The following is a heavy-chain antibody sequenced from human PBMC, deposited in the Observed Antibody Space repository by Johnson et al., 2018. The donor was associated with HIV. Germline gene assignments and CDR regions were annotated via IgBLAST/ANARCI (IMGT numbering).Heavy chain of an antibody. CDR3: ARGLTGDDAFDI. CDR2: ISWNSGRI. D-gene: IGHD7-27*01. V-gene: IGHV3-9*01. J-gene: IGHJ3*02. Sequence: VESGGGLVQAGRSLRLSCAASGFNFDDYAMHWVRQAPGKGLEWVSGISWNSGRIGYADSVKGRFTVSRENAKNSLYLQMNSLGAGDTAVYYCARGLTGDDAFDIWGQGTMVTVSS. CDR1: GFNFDDYA.